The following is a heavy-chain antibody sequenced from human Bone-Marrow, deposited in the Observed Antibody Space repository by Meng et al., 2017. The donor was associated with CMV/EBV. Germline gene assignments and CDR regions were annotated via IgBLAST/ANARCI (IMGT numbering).Heavy chain of an antibody. V-gene: IGHV3-7*03. CDR2: IKQDGSEK. J-gene: IGHJ6*02. D-gene: IGHD2-2*01. CDR3: ARDSPPEDIVVVPAAPYGMDV. CDR1: GFTFSSYW. Sequence: GGSLRLSCAASGFTFSSYWMSWVRQAPGKGLEWVANIKQDGSEKYYVDSVKSRFTISRDNAKNSLYLQMNSLRAEDTAVYYCARDSPPEDIVVVPAAPYGMDVWGQGTTVTVSS.